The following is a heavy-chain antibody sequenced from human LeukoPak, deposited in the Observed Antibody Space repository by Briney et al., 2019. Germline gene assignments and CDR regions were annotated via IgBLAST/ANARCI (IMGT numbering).Heavy chain of an antibody. D-gene: IGHD5-24*01. Sequence: GGSLRLSCVASVFIFSSYSMNWVRQAPGKGLEWVSYISSSSIYIYYADSLEGRFTITRDNARNSLYLKMSSLRAEDTAVYYCARPRGNVEMATIPFDYWGQGTVVTVSS. V-gene: IGHV3-21*01. CDR2: ISSSSIYI. J-gene: IGHJ4*02. CDR1: VFIFSSYS. CDR3: ARPRGNVEMATIPFDY.